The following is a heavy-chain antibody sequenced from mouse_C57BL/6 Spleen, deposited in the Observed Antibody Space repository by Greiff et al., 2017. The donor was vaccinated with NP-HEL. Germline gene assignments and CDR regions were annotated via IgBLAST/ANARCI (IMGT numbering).Heavy chain of an antibody. CDR3: ARGGFSIYYYGSSSGFAY. Sequence: EVQLQQSGPELVKPGASVKMSCKASGYTFTDYNMHWVKQSHGKSLEWIGYINPNNGGTSYNQKFKGKATLTVNKSSSTAYMELRSLTSEDSAVYYCARGGFSIYYYGSSSGFAYWGQGTLVTVSA. J-gene: IGHJ3*01. CDR1: GYTFTDYN. V-gene: IGHV1-22*01. CDR2: INPNNGGT. D-gene: IGHD1-1*01.